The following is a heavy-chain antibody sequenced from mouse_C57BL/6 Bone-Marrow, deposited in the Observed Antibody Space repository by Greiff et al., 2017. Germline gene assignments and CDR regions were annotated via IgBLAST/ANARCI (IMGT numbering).Heavy chain of an antibody. D-gene: IGHD2-2*01. CDR3: ARLSGYLSYAMDY. CDR1: GYTFTDYY. J-gene: IGHJ4*01. Sequence: VKLQESGPELVKPGASVKISCKASGYTFTDYYINWVKQRPGQGLEWIGWIFPGSGSTYYNEKFKGKATLTVDKSSSTAYVLISSLTSEDSAVYFCARLSGYLSYAMDYWGQGTSVTVSS. V-gene: IGHV1-75*01. CDR2: IFPGSGST.